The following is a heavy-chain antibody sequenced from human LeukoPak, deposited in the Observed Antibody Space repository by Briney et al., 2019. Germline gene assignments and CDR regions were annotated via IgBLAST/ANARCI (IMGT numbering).Heavy chain of an antibody. CDR1: GGTFSSYA. V-gene: IGHV1-69*13. J-gene: IGHJ4*02. Sequence: AASVKVSCKASGGTFSSYAISWVRQAPGQGLEWMGGIIPIFGTANYAQKFQGRVTITADESTSTAYMELSSLRSEDTAVYYCALNGYDYVWGPIAPASDWGQGTLVTVSS. D-gene: IGHD3-16*01. CDR2: IIPIFGTA. CDR3: ALNGYDYVWGPIAPASD.